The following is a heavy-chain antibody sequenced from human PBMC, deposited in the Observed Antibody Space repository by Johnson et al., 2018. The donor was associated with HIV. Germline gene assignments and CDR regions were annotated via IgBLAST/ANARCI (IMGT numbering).Heavy chain of an antibody. CDR2: ISWNSGSI. CDR1: GFTFDDYA. J-gene: IGHJ3*02. D-gene: IGHD5-24*01. CDR3: AKDIGRWLQILDAFDI. V-gene: IGHV3-9*01. Sequence: EVQLVESGGGLVQPGRSLRLSCAASGFTFDDYAMHWVRQAPGKGLEWVSGISWNSGSIGYADSVKGRFTISRDNAKNSLYLQMNSLRAEDTALYYCAKDIGRWLQILDAFDIWCQGTMVTVSS.